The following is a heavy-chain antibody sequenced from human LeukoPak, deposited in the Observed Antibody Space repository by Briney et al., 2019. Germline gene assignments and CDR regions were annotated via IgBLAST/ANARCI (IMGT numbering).Heavy chain of an antibody. Sequence: PSETLSLTCTVSGGSISSSSYYRGWIRQPPGKGLEWIGSIYYSGSTYYNPSLKSRVTITVDTSKNQFSLKLSPVTAADTAVYYCARHRITIFGVVRAAFDIWGQGTMVTVSS. CDR2: IYYSGST. CDR3: ARHRITIFGVVRAAFDI. V-gene: IGHV4-39*01. D-gene: IGHD3-3*01. J-gene: IGHJ3*02. CDR1: GGSISSSSYY.